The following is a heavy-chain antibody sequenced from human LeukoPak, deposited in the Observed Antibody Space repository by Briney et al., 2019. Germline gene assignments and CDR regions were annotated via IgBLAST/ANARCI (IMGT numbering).Heavy chain of an antibody. J-gene: IGHJ4*02. Sequence: GGSLRLSCAASGFTFSSYGMHWVRQAPGKGLEWVAAISYDGSNKYYADSVKGRFTISRDNSKNTLYLQMNSLRAEDTAVYYCAKDPAYYYDSSGYADYWGQGTLVTVSS. CDR1: GFTFSSYG. V-gene: IGHV3-30*18. D-gene: IGHD3-22*01. CDR2: ISYDGSNK. CDR3: AKDPAYYYDSSGYADY.